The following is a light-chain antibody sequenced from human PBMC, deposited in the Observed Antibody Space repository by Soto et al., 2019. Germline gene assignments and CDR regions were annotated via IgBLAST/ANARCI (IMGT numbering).Light chain of an antibody. Sequence: QSALTQPASVSGSPGQSITLSCTGTSSDVGGYNYVSWYQQHPGKAPKLIIYEASNRPSGVSNRFSGSKFGNTASLTISGLQAEDEADYYCSSYTSSSTYVFGTGTKLTVL. CDR2: EAS. CDR3: SSYTSSSTYV. V-gene: IGLV2-14*01. CDR1: SSDVGGYNY. J-gene: IGLJ1*01.